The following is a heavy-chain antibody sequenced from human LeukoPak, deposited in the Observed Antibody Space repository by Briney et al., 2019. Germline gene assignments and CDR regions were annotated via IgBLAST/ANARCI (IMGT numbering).Heavy chain of an antibody. Sequence: SETLSLTCTVSGGSISSYYRSWLRQPPGKGLEGIGYIYYSGSTNYNPSLKSRVTISVDTSKNQFSLKLSSVTAADTAVYYCARGQYYYGSGSYYRPYYYYYYMDVWGKGTTVTISS. V-gene: IGHV4-59*01. CDR1: GGSISSYY. CDR2: IYYSGST. CDR3: ARGQYYYGSGSYYRPYYYYYYMDV. D-gene: IGHD3-10*01. J-gene: IGHJ6*03.